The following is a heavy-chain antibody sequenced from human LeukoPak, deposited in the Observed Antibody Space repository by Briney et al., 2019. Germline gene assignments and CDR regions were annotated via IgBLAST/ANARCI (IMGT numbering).Heavy chain of an antibody. CDR2: ISDDGSNK. Sequence: GGSLRLSCAASGFTFRTYAMNWVRQAPGKGLEWVAVISDDGSNKYYAESVKGQFTISRDNSKNTLYLQMNSLRAEDTAVYYCAKIILNYYYYMDVWGKGTTVTISS. CDR1: GFTFRTYA. J-gene: IGHJ6*03. D-gene: IGHD2-21*01. CDR3: AKIILNYYYYMDV. V-gene: IGHV3-30*18.